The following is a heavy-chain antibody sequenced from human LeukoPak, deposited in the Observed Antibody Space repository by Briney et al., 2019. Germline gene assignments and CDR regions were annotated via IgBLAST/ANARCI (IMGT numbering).Heavy chain of an antibody. V-gene: IGHV3-23*01. J-gene: IGHJ4*02. D-gene: IGHD6-13*01. CDR3: AKVAYRITASRSVY. CDR2: ISGSGGST. Sequence: GGSLRLSCAASGFTFSSYAMSWVRQAPGKGLEWVSAISGSGGSTYYADSVKGRFTISRDNSKNTLYLQMNSLRAEDTSVYYCAKVAYRITASRSVYWGQGTLVTVSS. CDR1: GFTFSSYA.